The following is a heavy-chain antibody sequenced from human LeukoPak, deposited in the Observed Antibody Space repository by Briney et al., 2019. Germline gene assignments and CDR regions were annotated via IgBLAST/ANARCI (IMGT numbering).Heavy chain of an antibody. D-gene: IGHD5-18*01. V-gene: IGHV3-23*01. Sequence: GGSLRLSCEASGFTFGSHAMYWVRQAPGKGLEWVAGIFGSGGSPHYADSVKGRFTISRDNSRNTVYLQINSLRADDTAVYYCGKTTVGYSSGQKPAWPVDYWGQGTLVTVSS. CDR2: IFGSGGSP. CDR3: GKTTVGYSSGQKPAWPVDY. CDR1: GFTFGSHA. J-gene: IGHJ4*02.